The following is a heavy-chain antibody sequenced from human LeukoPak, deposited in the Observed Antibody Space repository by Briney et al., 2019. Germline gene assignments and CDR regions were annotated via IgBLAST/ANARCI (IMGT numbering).Heavy chain of an antibody. CDR1: GFTFSSYG. CDR2: IWYDGSNK. Sequence: PGGSLRLSCAASGFTFSSYGMHWVRQAPGKGLEWVAVIWYDGSNKYYADSVKGRFTISGDNSKNTLYLQMNSLRAEDTAVYYCAREVVESGYDLDAFDIWGQGTMVTVSS. D-gene: IGHD5-12*01. V-gene: IGHV3-33*01. J-gene: IGHJ3*02. CDR3: AREVVESGYDLDAFDI.